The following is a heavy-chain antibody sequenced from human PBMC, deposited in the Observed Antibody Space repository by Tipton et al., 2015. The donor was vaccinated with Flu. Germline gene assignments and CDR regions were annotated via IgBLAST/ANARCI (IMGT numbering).Heavy chain of an antibody. CDR3: ARSFWSGYSFDY. V-gene: IGHV4-39*01. CDR2: IYYSGST. Sequence: TLSLTCTVSGGSISSSSYYWGWIRQPPERGLEWIESIYYSGSTYYNPSLKSQVTISVDTSKNQFSLKLSSVTAADTAVYYCARSFWSGYSFDYWGLGTLVTVS. CDR1: GGSISSSSYY. J-gene: IGHJ4*02. D-gene: IGHD3-3*01.